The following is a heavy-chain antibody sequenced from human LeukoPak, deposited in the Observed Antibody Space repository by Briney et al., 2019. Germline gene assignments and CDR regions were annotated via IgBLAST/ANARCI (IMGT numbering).Heavy chain of an antibody. V-gene: IGHV1-2*06. D-gene: IGHD5-18*01. CDR3: ARLQLWSDAFDI. Sequence: KVSXKASGYTFTGYYMHWMRQAPGQGLEWMGRINPNSGGTKYAQKFQGRVTMTRDTSISTAYMELSRLRSDDTAVYYCARLQLWSDAFDIWGQGTMVTVSS. J-gene: IGHJ3*02. CDR2: INPNSGGT. CDR1: GYTFTGYY.